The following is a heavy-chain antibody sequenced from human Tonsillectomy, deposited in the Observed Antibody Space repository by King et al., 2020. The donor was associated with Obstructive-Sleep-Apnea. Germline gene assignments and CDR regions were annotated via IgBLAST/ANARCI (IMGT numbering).Heavy chain of an antibody. CDR3: ARHRLIYDVLTGYYGAWGMFDY. V-gene: IGHV4-39*01. Sequence: QLQESGPGLVKPSETLSLTCTVSGDSISSSNYYWGWIRQPPGRGLEWIGSIYYTGSTYYNPSLKSRVPISIDTSKNQFSVKLNSVTAADTAVYYCARHRLIYDVLTGYYGAWGMFDYWGQGTLVTVSS. J-gene: IGHJ4*02. D-gene: IGHD3-9*01. CDR1: GDSISSSNYY. CDR2: IYYTGST.